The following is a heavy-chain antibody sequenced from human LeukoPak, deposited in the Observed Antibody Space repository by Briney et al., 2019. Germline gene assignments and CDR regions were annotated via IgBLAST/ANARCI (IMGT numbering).Heavy chain of an antibody. CDR1: GFSFISYA. CDR3: ARGPRRDGDGFCDY. D-gene: IGHD4-17*01. CDR2: ISDDGRSK. J-gene: IGHJ4*02. Sequence: GGSLRLSCAASGFSFISYAMHWVRQAPGKGLEWVAVISDDGRSKYYPDSVKCRFTISTDNSENTLFLQMSSLRTEDTAVYYCARGPRRDGDGFCDYWGQGTLVTVSS. V-gene: IGHV3-30*04.